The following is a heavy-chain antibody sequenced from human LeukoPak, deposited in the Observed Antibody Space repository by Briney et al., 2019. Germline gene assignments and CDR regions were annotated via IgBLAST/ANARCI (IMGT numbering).Heavy chain of an antibody. CDR1: GFTFSTYS. Sequence: SGGSLTLSCSASGFTFSTYSMIWVRRAPGKGLEWVSYISRSSRITYYADSVKGRFTISRDNAKNSLYLQMDSLRDEDTAVYYCARVYISYYGSGNSYTQQPFDLWGQGTMVTVSS. V-gene: IGHV3-48*02. J-gene: IGHJ3*01. CDR2: ISRSSRIT. CDR3: ARVYISYYGSGNSYTQQPFDL. D-gene: IGHD3-10*01.